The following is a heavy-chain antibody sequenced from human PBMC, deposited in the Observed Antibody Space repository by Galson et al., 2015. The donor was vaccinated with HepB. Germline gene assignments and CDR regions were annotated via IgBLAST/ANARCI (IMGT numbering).Heavy chain of an antibody. J-gene: IGHJ4*02. CDR3: AKRGGRNYYDSSGYYYGY. Sequence: SLRLSCAASGFTFSSYATSWVRQAPGKGLEWVSAISGSGGSTYYADSVKGRFTISRDNSKNTLYLQMNSLRAEDTAVYYCAKRGGRNYYDSSGYYYGYWGRGTLVTVSS. CDR1: GFTFSSYA. V-gene: IGHV3-23*01. D-gene: IGHD3-22*01. CDR2: ISGSGGST.